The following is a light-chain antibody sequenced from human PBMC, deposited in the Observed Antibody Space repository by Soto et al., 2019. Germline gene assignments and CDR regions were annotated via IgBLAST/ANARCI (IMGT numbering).Light chain of an antibody. V-gene: IGKV1-33*01. CDR2: DAS. CDR1: QDSSNY. Sequence: DIQMTQSPSSLSASLGDRVTITCQASQDSSNYLNWYQQKPGKAPKLLIYDASNLETEVPSRFSGSTSGTDFTFTISSLQPEDIATYDCRQYDYRLTFGGGTKVDI. J-gene: IGKJ4*01. CDR3: RQYDYRLT.